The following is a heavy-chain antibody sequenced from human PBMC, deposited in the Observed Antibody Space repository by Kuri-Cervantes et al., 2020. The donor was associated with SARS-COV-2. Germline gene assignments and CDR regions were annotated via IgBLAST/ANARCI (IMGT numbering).Heavy chain of an antibody. D-gene: IGHD4-17*01. CDR1: GCSISSYY. J-gene: IGHJ5*02. V-gene: IGHV4-59*01. CDR2: IYYSGST. Sequence: SETLSLTCTVSGCSISSYYWSWIRQPPGKGLEWIGYIYYSGSTNYNPSLKSRVTISVDTSKNQFSLKLSSVTAADTAVYYCARELGLTTVNWFDPWGQGTLVTDSS. CDR3: ARELGLTTVNWFDP.